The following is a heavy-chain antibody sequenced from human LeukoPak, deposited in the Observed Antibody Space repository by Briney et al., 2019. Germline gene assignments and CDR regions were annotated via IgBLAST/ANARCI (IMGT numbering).Heavy chain of an antibody. J-gene: IGHJ4*02. CDR3: AIAPTGIAAAACDY. V-gene: IGHV1-69*13. D-gene: IGHD6-13*01. CDR1: GGTFSTYA. Sequence: ASVKVSCKASGGTFSTYAINWVRQAPGQGLEWMGGIIPIFGPANYAQTFQGRVTITADESTSTAYMELRSLRSEDTAVYFCAIAPTGIAAAACDYWGQGSLVTVSS. CDR2: IIPIFGPA.